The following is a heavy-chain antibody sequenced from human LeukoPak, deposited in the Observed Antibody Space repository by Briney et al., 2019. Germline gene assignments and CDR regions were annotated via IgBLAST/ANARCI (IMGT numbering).Heavy chain of an antibody. CDR1: GGSFSGYY. Sequence: SETLSLTCAVYGGSFSGYYWSWIRQPPGKGLEWIGEINHSGSTYYNPSLKSRVTISVDTSKNQFSLKLSSVTAADTAVYYCARGRDKLGYCSSTSCYRQYNWFDPWGQGTLVTVSS. V-gene: IGHV4-34*01. D-gene: IGHD2-2*02. J-gene: IGHJ5*02. CDR3: ARGRDKLGYCSSTSCYRQYNWFDP. CDR2: INHSGST.